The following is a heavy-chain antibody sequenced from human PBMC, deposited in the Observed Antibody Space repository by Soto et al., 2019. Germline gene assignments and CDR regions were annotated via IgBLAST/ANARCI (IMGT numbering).Heavy chain of an antibody. CDR3: ARTGDGHHDFLDY. V-gene: IGHV3-7*01. CDR2: MNQDGNED. J-gene: IGHJ4*02. D-gene: IGHD1-1*01. CDR1: VFTFSSYW. Sequence: PGGSLRLSCAASVFTFSSYWMNWVRQAPGKGLEWVANMNQDGNEDNLLDSVKGRFTISRDNAKNSLFLQMNSLRVDDTAVYYCARTGDGHHDFLDYWGQGALVTVSS.